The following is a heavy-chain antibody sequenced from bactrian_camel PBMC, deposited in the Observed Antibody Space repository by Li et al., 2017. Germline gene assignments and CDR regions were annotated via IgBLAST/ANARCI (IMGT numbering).Heavy chain of an antibody. CDR2: FYTGAEEP. CDR3: AAVTNNGCGGSWYPSYNY. J-gene: IGHJ4*01. CDR1: GYRVGTSG. D-gene: IGHD2*01. Sequence: VQLVESGGGSVQAGGSLKLSCVVSGYRVGTSGMGWFRQAPGKEREGVARFYTGAEEPAYADAAKGRFTIFHDKATNTLYLQMDNLKPEDTAMYYCAAVTNNGCGGSWYPSYNYWGQGTQVTVS. V-gene: IGHV3S1*01.